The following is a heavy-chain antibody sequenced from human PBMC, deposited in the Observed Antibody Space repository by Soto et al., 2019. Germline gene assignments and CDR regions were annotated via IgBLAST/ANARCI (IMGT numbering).Heavy chain of an antibody. CDR2: ISASGGAT. J-gene: IGHJ4*02. D-gene: IGHD1-26*01. CDR3: AKDVEGGSLFRGAFDY. V-gene: IGHV3-23*01. CDR1: RFTFTSYA. Sequence: VGSLRLSCVASRFTFTSYAMSWVRQAPGKGLEWVAAISASGGATIHADSVKGRLTISRDNSKNTLYLQMNSLRAEDTAVYYCAKDVEGGSLFRGAFDYWGQGTQVTVSS.